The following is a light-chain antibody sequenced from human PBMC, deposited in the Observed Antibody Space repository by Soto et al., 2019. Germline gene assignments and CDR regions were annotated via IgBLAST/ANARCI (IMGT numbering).Light chain of an antibody. CDR2: DAS. CDR1: QDIKNY. CDR3: QQYDNLPLT. J-gene: IGKJ4*01. Sequence: DIQMTQSPSSPSASVGDRVTITCQASQDIKNYLNWYQQKSGKAPKLLIYDASDLETGVPSRFSGSGSGTDFTFTINSLQAEDIATYYCQQYDNLPLTFGGGTKVEIK. V-gene: IGKV1-33*01.